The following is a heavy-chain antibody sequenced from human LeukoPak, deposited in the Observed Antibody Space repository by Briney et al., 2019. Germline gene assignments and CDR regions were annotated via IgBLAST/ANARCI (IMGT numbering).Heavy chain of an antibody. V-gene: IGHV3-30*03. CDR3: ARGSYWAFDI. D-gene: IGHD2-15*01. CDR1: GFSFSSYA. Sequence: GGSLRLSCAASGFSFSSYAMHWVPQAPGKGLEWVAVISYDGSNKNYADSVKGRFTISRDNSKNTLYLQTNSLRAEDTAVYYCARGSYWAFDIWGQGIMVTVSS. J-gene: IGHJ3*02. CDR2: ISYDGSNK.